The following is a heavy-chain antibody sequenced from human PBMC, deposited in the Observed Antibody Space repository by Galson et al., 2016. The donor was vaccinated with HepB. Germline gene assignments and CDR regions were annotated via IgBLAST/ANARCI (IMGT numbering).Heavy chain of an antibody. CDR3: ARERDSYYFDS. CDR1: GFTFRSFG. CDR2: IWYDGSDK. V-gene: IGHV3-33*01. Sequence: SLRLSCAASGFTFRSFGMHWVRQPPGKGLEWVSVIWYDGSDKYYTDSVKGRFIISRDNSKNTLYLQMNSLRAEDTAVYYCARERDSYYFDSWGQGTLVTVSS. D-gene: IGHD5-24*01. J-gene: IGHJ4*02.